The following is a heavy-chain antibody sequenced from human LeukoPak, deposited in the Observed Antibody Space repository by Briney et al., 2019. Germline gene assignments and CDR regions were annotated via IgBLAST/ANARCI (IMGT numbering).Heavy chain of an antibody. CDR2: IYYSGST. Sequence: SETLSLTCTVSGGSISSGGYYWSWIRQHPGKGLEWIGYIYYSGSTYYDPSLKSRVTISVDTSKNQFSLKLSSVTAADTAVYYCARIQLWRTYFDYWGQGTLVTVSS. CDR1: GGSISSGGYY. CDR3: ARIQLWRTYFDY. D-gene: IGHD5-18*01. V-gene: IGHV4-31*03. J-gene: IGHJ4*02.